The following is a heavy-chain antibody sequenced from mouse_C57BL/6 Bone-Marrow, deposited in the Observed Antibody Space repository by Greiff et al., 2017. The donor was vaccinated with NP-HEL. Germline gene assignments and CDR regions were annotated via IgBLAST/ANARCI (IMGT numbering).Heavy chain of an antibody. J-gene: IGHJ4*01. CDR3: ARRGLYAMDY. CDR2: IYPRSGNT. CDR1: GYTFTSYG. Sequence: VQRVESGAELARPGASVKLSCKASGYTFTSYGISWVKQRTGQGLEWIGEIYPRSGNTYYNEKFKGKSTLTADKSSSTAYMELRSLTSEDSAVYFCARRGLYAMDYWGQGTSVTVSS. V-gene: IGHV1-81*01.